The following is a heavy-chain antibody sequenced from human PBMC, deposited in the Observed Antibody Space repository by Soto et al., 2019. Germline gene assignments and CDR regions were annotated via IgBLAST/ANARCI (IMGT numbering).Heavy chain of an antibody. J-gene: IGHJ4*02. CDR3: AHIGGWADYYPNYFDY. CDR2: IYWDDDK. V-gene: IGHV2-5*02. D-gene: IGHD2-15*01. Sequence: QITLKESGPTLVKPTQTLTLTCTFSGFSLTTSGVGVTWIRQPPGKALDWLALIYWDDDKRYSPSLKTRLTTTKDTSRTAVVRTITDMDPLDTARYFGAHIGGWADYYPNYFDYWGQGSLVTVSS. CDR1: GFSLTTSGVG.